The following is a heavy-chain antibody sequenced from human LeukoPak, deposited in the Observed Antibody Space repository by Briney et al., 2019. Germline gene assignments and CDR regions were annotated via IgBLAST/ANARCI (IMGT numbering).Heavy chain of an antibody. J-gene: IGHJ4*02. D-gene: IGHD2-2*01. CDR3: VKGGGYCSSTSCPPPYYFDY. CDR1: GFTFSSYA. V-gene: IGHV3-64D*06. CDR2: IRSNGGST. Sequence: GGSLRLSCSASGFTFSSYAIHWVRQAPGKGLEYFSAIRSNGGSTYYADSVKGRFTISRDNSKNTLSLQMSSLRAEDTAVYYCVKGGGYCSSTSCPPPYYFDYWGQGTLVTVSS.